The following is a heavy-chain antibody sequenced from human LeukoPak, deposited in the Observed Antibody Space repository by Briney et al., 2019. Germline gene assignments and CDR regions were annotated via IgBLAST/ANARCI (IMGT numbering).Heavy chain of an antibody. CDR2: ISGSGGST. D-gene: IGHD2-15*01. J-gene: IGHJ3*02. CDR3: AKDIVVVVEGQGLNAFDI. Sequence: GGSLRLSCAASGFTFSSYAMSWVRQAPGKGLEWVSAISGSGGSTYYADSVKGRFTISRDNSKNTLYLQMNSLRAEDTAVYYCAKDIVVVVEGQGLNAFDIWGQGTMVTVSS. V-gene: IGHV3-23*01. CDR1: GFTFSSYA.